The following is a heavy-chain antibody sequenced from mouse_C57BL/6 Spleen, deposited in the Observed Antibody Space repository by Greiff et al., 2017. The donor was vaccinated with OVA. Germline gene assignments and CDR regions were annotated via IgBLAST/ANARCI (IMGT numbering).Heavy chain of an antibody. V-gene: IGHV8-8*01. CDR3: ARIGDGSREYFDY. J-gene: IGHJ2*01. CDR1: GFSLSTFGMG. CDR2: IWWDDDK. D-gene: IGHD1-1*01. Sequence: VQLQQSGPGILQPSQTLSLTCSFSGFSLSTFGMGVGWIRQSSGKGLEWLEDIWWDDDKYYNPSLKSHLTISKDTSKNHVFLKIANVDTADTATYYCARIGDGSREYFDYWGQGTTLTVSS.